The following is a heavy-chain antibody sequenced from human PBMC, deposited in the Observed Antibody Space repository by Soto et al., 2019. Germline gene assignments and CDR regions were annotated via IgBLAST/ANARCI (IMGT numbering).Heavy chain of an antibody. CDR1: GFTLSDHY. D-gene: IGHD3-3*01. Sequence: EVQLVESGGGLVQPGGSLRLSCAASGFTLSDHYMDWVRQAPGKGLEWVGRTRNKANSFTTEYAASVNGRFTISRDDSKNSLYLQMNSLKTEDTAVYYCARTPQLGYDFHVWGQGTTVTVSS. V-gene: IGHV3-72*01. J-gene: IGHJ6*02. CDR3: ARTPQLGYDFHV. CDR2: TRNKANSFTT.